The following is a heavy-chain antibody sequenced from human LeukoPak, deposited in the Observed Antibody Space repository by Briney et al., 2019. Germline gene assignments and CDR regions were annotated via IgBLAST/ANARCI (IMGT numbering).Heavy chain of an antibody. D-gene: IGHD4-17*01. CDR2: ISAHNGNT. V-gene: IGHV1-18*01. CDR1: GYTFTNYD. Sequence: GASVKVSCKASGYTFTNYDINWVRQAPGPGLGWMGWISAHNGNTNYAQKLQGRVTMTTDTSTTTAYMEMRSLRSDDTAVYYCARLAYGANYIDYWGQGTLVTVSS. J-gene: IGHJ4*02. CDR3: ARLAYGANYIDY.